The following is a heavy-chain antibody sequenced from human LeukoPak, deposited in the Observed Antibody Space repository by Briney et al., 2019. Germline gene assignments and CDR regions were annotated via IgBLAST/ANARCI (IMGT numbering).Heavy chain of an antibody. V-gene: IGHV4-38-2*02. CDR1: GYSISSGYY. CDR2: IYHSGST. J-gene: IGHJ4*02. CDR3: AREHPLEAVDY. Sequence: SGTLSLTCTVSGYSISSGYYWGWIRQPPGKGLEWIVGIYHSGSTYYNPSLKSRVTISVDTPKNQFSLKLSSVTATDTAVYYCAREHPLEAVDYWGQGTLVTVSS.